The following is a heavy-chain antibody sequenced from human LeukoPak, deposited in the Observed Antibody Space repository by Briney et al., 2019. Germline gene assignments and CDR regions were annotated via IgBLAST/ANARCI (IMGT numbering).Heavy chain of an antibody. CDR1: GGSISIDTYY. D-gene: IGHD2-15*01. Sequence: SQTLSLTCTVSGGSISIDTYYWSWIRQPAGKGLEWIGRIYASGNTNYNPSLKSRVTISVDTSKNQFSLKLSSVTAAASAVYYWSRDLGYCSGGSCHFPIDYWGQGTLVTVSS. CDR3: SRDLGYCSGGSCHFPIDY. CDR2: IYASGNT. J-gene: IGHJ4*02. V-gene: IGHV4-61*02.